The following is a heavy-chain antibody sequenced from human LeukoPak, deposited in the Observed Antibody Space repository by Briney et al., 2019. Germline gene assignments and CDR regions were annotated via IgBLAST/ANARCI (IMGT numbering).Heavy chain of an antibody. Sequence: PGGSLRLSCAASGFTFSSYSMNWARQAPGKGLEWVSYISSSSSTIYYADSVKGRFTISRDNAKNSLYLQMNSLRAEDTAVYYCAREWGYSYAAFGYWGQGTLVTVSS. D-gene: IGHD5-18*01. J-gene: IGHJ4*02. CDR2: ISSSSSTI. CDR1: GFTFSSYS. V-gene: IGHV3-48*01. CDR3: AREWGYSYAAFGY.